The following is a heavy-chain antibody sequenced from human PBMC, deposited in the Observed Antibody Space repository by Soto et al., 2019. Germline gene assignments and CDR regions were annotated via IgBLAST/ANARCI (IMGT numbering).Heavy chain of an antibody. CDR3: AKDGQQLVRRGGSFDY. CDR2: IIGSGGSI. V-gene: IGHV3-23*01. J-gene: IGHJ4*02. Sequence: EVQLLESGGGLVQPGGSLRLSCAASGFNFSNYAMSWVRQAPGKGLEWVSGIIGSGGSIYYADSVKGRFTISRDNSKNTLYLQMNSLRAEDSAVYYCAKDGQQLVRRGGSFDYWGQGALVTVSS. D-gene: IGHD6-13*01. CDR1: GFNFSNYA.